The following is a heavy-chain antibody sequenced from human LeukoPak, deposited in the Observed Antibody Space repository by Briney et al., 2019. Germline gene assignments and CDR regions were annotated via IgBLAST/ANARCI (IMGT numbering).Heavy chain of an antibody. V-gene: IGHV3-21*01. CDR2: ISSSSIYI. CDR1: GFTFGSYN. D-gene: IGHD3-10*01. Sequence: PGGSLRLSCAASGFTFGSYNMNWVRQAPGKGLEWVSSISSSSIYIYYADPVKGRFTISRDNAKNSLYLQMNSLRAEDTAVYYCARDPTTYGSGSYYYYFEYWGQGTLVTVSS. CDR3: ARDPTTYGSGSYYYYFEY. J-gene: IGHJ4*02.